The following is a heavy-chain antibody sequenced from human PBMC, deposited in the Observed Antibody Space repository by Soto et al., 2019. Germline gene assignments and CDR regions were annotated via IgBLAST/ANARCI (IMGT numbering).Heavy chain of an antibody. Sequence: SETLSLTCNISGSGDSPNFYYWTWIRQPPGKGLEWIGYLSHRGGRHYNPSLASRVTISIDATNSHLSLQLRSVTAADTAIYFCAGDRGVTMGFDSWGQGTLVTVSS. CDR3: AGDRGVTMGFDS. CDR1: GSGDSPNFYY. D-gene: IGHD4-17*01. CDR2: LSHRGGR. J-gene: IGHJ4*02. V-gene: IGHV4-59*12.